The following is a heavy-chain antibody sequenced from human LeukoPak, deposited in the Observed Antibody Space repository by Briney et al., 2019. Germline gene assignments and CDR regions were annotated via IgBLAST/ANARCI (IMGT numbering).Heavy chain of an antibody. CDR3: ARALIRGIAPFDY. D-gene: IGHD3-10*01. Sequence: ASVKVSCKTSGYTFSGYNMHWVRQAPGQGLEWMGWINLNTGGTNYAQKFQGRVTMTRETSASTVYMELSRLRSDDTAMYYCARALIRGIAPFDYWGQGTWVTVSS. V-gene: IGHV1-2*02. CDR2: INLNTGGT. CDR1: GYTFSGYN. J-gene: IGHJ4*02.